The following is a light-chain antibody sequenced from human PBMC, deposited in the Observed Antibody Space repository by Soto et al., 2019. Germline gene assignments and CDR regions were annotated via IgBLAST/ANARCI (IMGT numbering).Light chain of an antibody. CDR2: GAS. Sequence: EIVMTQSPATLSMSPGERVTLSCRASQRVSSNLAWNQQKPGQAPRLLIYGASTRATGIPDRFSGSGSGTEFTLTISSLQSEDFAVYYCQQYDTWPWTFGQGTKVEIK. J-gene: IGKJ1*01. V-gene: IGKV3-15*01. CDR1: QRVSSN. CDR3: QQYDTWPWT.